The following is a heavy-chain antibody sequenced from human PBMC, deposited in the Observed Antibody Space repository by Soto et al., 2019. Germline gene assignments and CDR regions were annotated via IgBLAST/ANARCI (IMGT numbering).Heavy chain of an antibody. D-gene: IGHD3-3*01. Sequence: EVQLLESGGGLVQPGGSLRLSCTASGFTFSSYAMSWVRQTPGKGLEWVSTSSGAGGTTFYADSVKGRFTISRDNSRNTLYLQMNSLTAEDTAVYSCAKHIGNTLFPFDYWGQGTLVTVSS. J-gene: IGHJ4*02. V-gene: IGHV3-23*01. CDR1: GFTFSSYA. CDR3: AKHIGNTLFPFDY. CDR2: SSGAGGTT.